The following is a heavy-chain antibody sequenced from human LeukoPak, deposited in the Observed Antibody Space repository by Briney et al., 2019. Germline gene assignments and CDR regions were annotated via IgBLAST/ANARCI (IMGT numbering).Heavy chain of an antibody. D-gene: IGHD6-13*01. CDR3: ATEGYGSTWNADFDF. CDR1: GFTFSSYA. V-gene: IGHV3-23*01. CDR2: ISGSGDTT. Sequence: GGSLRLSCAASGFTFSSYAMSWVRQAPGKGLEWVSAISGSGDTTYYAGSVKGRFTISRDNSKNTLYLQMNSLRAEDTAVYYCATEGYGSTWNADFDFWGQGTLVTVSS. J-gene: IGHJ4*02.